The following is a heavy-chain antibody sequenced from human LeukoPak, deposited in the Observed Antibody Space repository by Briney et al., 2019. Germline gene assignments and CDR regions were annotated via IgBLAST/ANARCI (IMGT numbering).Heavy chain of an antibody. CDR1: GFTFSSYA. V-gene: IGHV3-23*01. Sequence: GGSLRLSCAASGFTFSSYAMSWVRQAPGKGLEWGSAISGSGGSTYYADSVKGRFTISRDNSKNTLYLQMNSLRAGDTAVYYCAKEERYDFWSGYYYYWGQGTLVTVSS. D-gene: IGHD3-3*01. CDR2: ISGSGGST. CDR3: AKEERYDFWSGYYYY. J-gene: IGHJ4*02.